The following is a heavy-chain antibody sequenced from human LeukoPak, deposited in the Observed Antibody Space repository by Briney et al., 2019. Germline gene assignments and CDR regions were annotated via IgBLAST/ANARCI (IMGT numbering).Heavy chain of an antibody. V-gene: IGHV3-74*01. D-gene: IGHD4-23*01. CDR1: GFTFSNYW. CDR2: INSDGSGT. J-gene: IGHJ5*01. Sequence: PGGSLRLSCAASGFTFSNYWMLWVRQAPGKGLVWVSRINSDGSGTTYADSVRGRFTISRDNAKNTLYLQVNSLRAEDTAVYYCARTEGTVAYDSWGQGTLVTVSS. CDR3: ARTEGTVAYDS.